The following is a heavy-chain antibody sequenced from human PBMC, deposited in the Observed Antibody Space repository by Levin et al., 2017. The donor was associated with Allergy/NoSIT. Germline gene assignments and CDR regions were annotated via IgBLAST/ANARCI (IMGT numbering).Heavy chain of an antibody. Sequence: GGSLRLSCAASGFTFSSYGMHWVRQAPGKGLEWVAVISYDGSNKYYADSVKGRFTISRDNSKNTLYLQMNSLRAEDTAVYYCAKDIGVWFGELGPLDYWGQGTLVTVSS. V-gene: IGHV3-30*18. J-gene: IGHJ4*02. CDR3: AKDIGVWFGELGPLDY. CDR1: GFTFSSYG. CDR2: ISYDGSNK. D-gene: IGHD3-10*01.